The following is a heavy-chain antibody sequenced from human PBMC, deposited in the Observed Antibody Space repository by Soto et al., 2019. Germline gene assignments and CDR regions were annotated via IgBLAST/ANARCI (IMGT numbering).Heavy chain of an antibody. CDR3: ARTQDGDYDGGYFDY. V-gene: IGHV2-70*11. CDR1: GFSLSTSGMC. D-gene: IGHD4-17*01. CDR2: IDWDDDK. J-gene: IGHJ4*02. Sequence: SGPTLVNPTQTLTLTCTFSGFSLSTSGMCVSWIRQPPGKALEWLARIDWDDDKYYSTSLKTRLTISKDTSKNQVVLTMTNMDPVDTATYYCARTQDGDYDGGYFDYWGQGTLVTVSS.